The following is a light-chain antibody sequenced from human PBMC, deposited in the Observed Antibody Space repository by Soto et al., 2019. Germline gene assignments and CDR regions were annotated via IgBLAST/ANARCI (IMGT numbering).Light chain of an antibody. V-gene: IGKV1-39*01. CDR1: QSISRH. Sequence: EIQMTQSPSSLSASVGDRVTMTCRASQSISRHVNWYQQKPGKAPKLLISGASSLQGGVPSRISGSGSGTDFALNISSLQAEDFATYYFQQSYSAPLTFGGGTKVEI. CDR3: QQSYSAPLT. J-gene: IGKJ4*01. CDR2: GAS.